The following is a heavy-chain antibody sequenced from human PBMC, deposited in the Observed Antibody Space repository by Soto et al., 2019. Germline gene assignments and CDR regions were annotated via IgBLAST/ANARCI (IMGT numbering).Heavy chain of an antibody. J-gene: IGHJ6*03. CDR1: GDSVSSNSAA. CDR3: ARSISDCSSTSCYSYYYYYYMDV. CDR2: TYYRSKWYN. V-gene: IGHV6-1*01. Sequence: TLSLTCAISGDSVSSNSAAWNWIRQSPSRGLEWLGRTYYRSKWYNDYAVSVKSRITINPDTSKNQFSLQLNSVTPEDTAVYYCARSISDCSSTSCYSYYYYYYMDVWGKGTTVTVSS. D-gene: IGHD2-2*01.